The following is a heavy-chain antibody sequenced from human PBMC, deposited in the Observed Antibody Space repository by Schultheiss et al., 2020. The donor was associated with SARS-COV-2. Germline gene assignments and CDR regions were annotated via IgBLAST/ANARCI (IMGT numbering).Heavy chain of an antibody. Sequence: GGSLRLSCAVSGFTFSNYGMHWVRQAPGKGLEWVAVISYDGSNKYYADSVKGRFTISRDNSKNTLYLQMNSLRAEDTAVYYCARSMDLGIAVAGYWGQGTLVTVSS. CDR2: ISYDGSNK. D-gene: IGHD6-19*01. V-gene: IGHV3-30*19. CDR3: ARSMDLGIAVAGY. CDR1: GFTFSNYG. J-gene: IGHJ4*02.